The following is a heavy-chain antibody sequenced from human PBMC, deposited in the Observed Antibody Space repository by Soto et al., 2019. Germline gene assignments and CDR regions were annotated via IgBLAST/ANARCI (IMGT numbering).Heavy chain of an antibody. CDR1: GGSISSYY. Sequence: SETLSLTCTVSGGSISSYYWSCIRQPPGKGLEWIGYIYYSGSTNYNPSLKSRVTISVETSKNQFSLKLSSVTAADKAVYYCARENGAINRIWFGEDRPQGTFDYWGQGTLVTVS. D-gene: IGHD3-10*01. J-gene: IGHJ4*02. V-gene: IGHV4-59*01. CDR3: ARENGAINRIWFGEDRPQGTFDY. CDR2: IYYSGST.